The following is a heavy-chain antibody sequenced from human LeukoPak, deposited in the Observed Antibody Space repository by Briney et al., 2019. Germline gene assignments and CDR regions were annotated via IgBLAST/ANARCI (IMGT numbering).Heavy chain of an antibody. V-gene: IGHV4-59*08. CDR2: IYFSGST. Sequence: PSETLSLTCTVPGGSISSYYWSWIRQPPGKGLEWIGYIYFSGSTKYNPSLKSRVTTSVDTSKNQFSLKLSSVTAADTAVYYCARGARAGYNLEPFDYWGQGTLVTVSS. CDR3: ARGARAGYNLEPFDY. J-gene: IGHJ4*02. CDR1: GGSISSYY. D-gene: IGHD5-24*01.